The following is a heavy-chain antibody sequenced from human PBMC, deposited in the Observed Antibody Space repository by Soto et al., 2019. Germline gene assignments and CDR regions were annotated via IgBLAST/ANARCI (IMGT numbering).Heavy chain of an antibody. CDR2: ISWNSGSI. Sequence: VQLVESGGGLVQPGRSLRLSCAASGFTFDDYAMHWVRQAPGKGLEWVSGISWNSGSIGYADSVKGRFTISRDNAKNSLYLQMNSLRAEDTALYYCAKDMGQQLFGRDYLFDYWGQGTLVTVSS. CDR3: AKDMGQQLFGRDYLFDY. J-gene: IGHJ4*02. CDR1: GFTFDDYA. V-gene: IGHV3-9*01. D-gene: IGHD6-13*01.